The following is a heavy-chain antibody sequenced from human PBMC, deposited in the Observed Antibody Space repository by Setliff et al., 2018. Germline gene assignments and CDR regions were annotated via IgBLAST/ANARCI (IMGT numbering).Heavy chain of an antibody. Sequence: PSETLSLTCAVSGYSISSGYYWGWIRQPPGKGLEWIGSIYHSGSTYYNPSLKSRVTISVDTSKNQFSLKLSSVTAADTAVYYCARERGLGYCSSTSCRYYYYGMDVWGQGTTVTVS. J-gene: IGHJ6*02. V-gene: IGHV4-38-2*02. CDR2: IYHSGST. D-gene: IGHD2-2*01. CDR3: ARERGLGYCSSTSCRYYYYGMDV. CDR1: GYSISSGYY.